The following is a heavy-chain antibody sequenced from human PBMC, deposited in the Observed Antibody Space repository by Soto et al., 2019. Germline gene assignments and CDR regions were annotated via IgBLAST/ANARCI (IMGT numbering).Heavy chain of an antibody. CDR1: GYTFTSYG. CDR3: ARDRRIFGPFDY. CDR2: ISAYNGNT. Sequence: ASVKVSCKAAGYTFTSYGISWVRQAPGQGLEWMGWISAYNGNTNYAQKLQGRVTMTTDTSTSTAYMELRSLRSDDTAVYYCARDRRIFGPFDYWGQGTRVTVSS. V-gene: IGHV1-18*01. J-gene: IGHJ4*02. D-gene: IGHD3-3*01.